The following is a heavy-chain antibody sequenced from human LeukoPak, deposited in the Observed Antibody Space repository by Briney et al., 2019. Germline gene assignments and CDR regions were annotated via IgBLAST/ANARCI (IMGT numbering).Heavy chain of an antibody. CDR1: GFTFSDYS. D-gene: IGHD1-1*01. V-gene: IGHV3-48*01. J-gene: IGHJ4*02. CDR2: IRIDSGNT. Sequence: GGSLRLSCAASGFTFSDYSMNWVRQAPGKGLEWISYIRIDSGNTNYADSVKGRFTISGDKAKNSLYLQMNRQRGEDTAVYYCARDYKYSFDNWGQGTLVTVSS. CDR3: ARDYKYSFDN.